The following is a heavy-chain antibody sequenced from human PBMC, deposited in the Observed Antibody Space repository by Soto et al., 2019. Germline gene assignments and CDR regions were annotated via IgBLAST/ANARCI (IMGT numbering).Heavy chain of an antibody. CDR2: INPNSGGT. D-gene: IGHD6-6*01. CDR1: GYTYTGYY. CDR3: ASTYHYSSSSWGCWFDP. J-gene: IGHJ5*02. Sequence: ASLKVSCKTSGYTYTGYYMHWVRQAPGQGLEWMGWINPNSGGTNYAQKFQGRVTMTRDTSISTAYMELSRLRSDDTAVYYCASTYHYSSSSWGCWFDPWGQGTLVTVSS. V-gene: IGHV1-2*02.